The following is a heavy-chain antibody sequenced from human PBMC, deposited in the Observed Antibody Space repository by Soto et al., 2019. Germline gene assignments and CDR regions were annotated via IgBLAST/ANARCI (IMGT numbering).Heavy chain of an antibody. Sequence: QVRLEQWDAGLLKPSETLSLTCAIYGASLGGFHWTWLRQAPGKGLEWIGELIHGGSTNYNPSLKGRVSFSLDTSKNQFSLHLMSVTAADTAVYYCARSPLGYDYVRQTWREVGDSFDIWGRGTLVTVSS. CDR1: GASLGGFH. V-gene: IGHV4-34*12. CDR3: ARSPLGYDYVRQTWREVGDSFDI. J-gene: IGHJ3*02. CDR2: LIHGGST. D-gene: IGHD3-16*01.